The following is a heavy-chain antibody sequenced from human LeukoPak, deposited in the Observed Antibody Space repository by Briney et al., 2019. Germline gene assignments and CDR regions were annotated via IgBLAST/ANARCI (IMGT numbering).Heavy chain of an antibody. CDR1: GASTSSSDYY. CDR2: IYYSGST. V-gene: IGHV4-39*01. D-gene: IGHD1-26*01. J-gene: IGHJ4*02. CDR3: ARTVGTTDYFEY. Sequence: SETLSLTCTVSGASTSSSDYYWGWIRQPPGKGLEWIGSIYYSGSTHYNPSLKNRVTISVDTSKNQFSLKLSSVTAADTAVYYCARTVGTTDYFEYWGQGTLVTVSS.